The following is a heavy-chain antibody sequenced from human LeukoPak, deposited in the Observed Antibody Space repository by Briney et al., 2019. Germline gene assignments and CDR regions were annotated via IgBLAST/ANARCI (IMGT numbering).Heavy chain of an antibody. CDR1: GFTFSSYG. CDR3: AKSPYSSGWLHYY. V-gene: IGHV3-23*01. Sequence: GGSLILSCAASGFTFSSYGMNWVRQAPGKGLEWVSAITGSGGSTYYADSVKGRFTISRDNSKNTVYLQMNSLRAEDTAVYYCAKSPYSSGWLHYYWGQGTLVTVSS. D-gene: IGHD6-19*01. J-gene: IGHJ4*02. CDR2: ITGSGGST.